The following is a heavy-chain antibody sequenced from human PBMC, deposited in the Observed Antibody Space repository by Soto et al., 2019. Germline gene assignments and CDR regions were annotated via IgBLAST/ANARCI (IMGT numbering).Heavy chain of an antibody. CDR1: GGSLSDYY. D-gene: IGHD1-1*01. J-gene: IGHJ6*02. Sequence: QVQLQQWGAGLLKPSETLSLTCAVYGGSLSDYYWSWIRQSPGKGLEWIGEIHPSGITNYNPSLKRRVTTSADTSKNQFSLKLTSVTAADTAVHYCARGLDEYKLGNVCGHGTTVTVSS. CDR2: IHPSGIT. V-gene: IGHV4-34*01. CDR3: ARGLDEYKLGNV.